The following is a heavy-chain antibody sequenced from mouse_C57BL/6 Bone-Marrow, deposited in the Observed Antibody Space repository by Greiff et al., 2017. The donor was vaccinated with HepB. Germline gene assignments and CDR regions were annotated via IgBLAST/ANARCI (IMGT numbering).Heavy chain of an antibody. Sequence: VQLQESGAELMKPGASVKLSCKATGYTFTGYWIEWVKQRPGHGLEWIGEILPGSGSTNYNEKFKGKATFTADTSSNTAYMQLSSLTTEDSAIYYYEREGFYYNGSSYLAWFAYWGQGTLVTVSA. D-gene: IGHD1-1*01. V-gene: IGHV1-9*01. CDR3: EREGFYYNGSSYLAWFAY. J-gene: IGHJ3*01. CDR1: GYTFTGYW. CDR2: ILPGSGST.